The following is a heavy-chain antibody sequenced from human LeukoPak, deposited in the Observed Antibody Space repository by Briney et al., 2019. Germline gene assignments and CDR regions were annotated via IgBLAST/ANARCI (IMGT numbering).Heavy chain of an antibody. CDR3: ARGLYPIVVVPAAAND. CDR1: GFTFSSYA. V-gene: IGHV3-30*01. CDR2: ISYDGSNK. D-gene: IGHD2-2*01. J-gene: IGHJ4*02. Sequence: GGSLRLSCAASGFTFSSYAMHWVRQAPGKGLEWVAVISYDGSNKYYADSVKGRFTISRDNSKNMLYLQMNSLRAEDTAVYYCARGLYPIVVVPAAANDWGQGTLVTVSS.